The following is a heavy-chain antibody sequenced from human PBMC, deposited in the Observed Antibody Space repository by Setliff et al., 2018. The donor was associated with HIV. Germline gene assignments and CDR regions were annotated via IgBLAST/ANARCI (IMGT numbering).Heavy chain of an antibody. J-gene: IGHJ5*02. CDR2: IHDNGKA. Sequence: CTVSGDYISSDDYYWGWIRQAPGKGLEWMGFIHDNGKAFYDTALKSRLTMYADTSRTQFYLNLRSVTASDTAVYYCVRYRSKIDWFDPWGQGTLVTVSS. CDR3: VRYRSKIDWFDP. V-gene: IGHV4-39*01. CDR1: GDYISSDDYY. D-gene: IGHD1-26*01.